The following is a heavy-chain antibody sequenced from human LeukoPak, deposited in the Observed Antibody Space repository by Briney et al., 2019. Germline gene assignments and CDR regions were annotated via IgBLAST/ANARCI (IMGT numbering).Heavy chain of an antibody. D-gene: IGHD5-12*01. V-gene: IGHV1-69*13. CDR1: GGTFSSYA. Sequence: GASVKVSCKASGGTFSSYAISWVRQAPGQGLEWMGGIIPIFGTANYAQKFQGRVTITADESTSTAYMELSSLRSEDTAVYYCARDHRVATIFYFDYWGQGTLVTVSS. J-gene: IGHJ4*02. CDR2: IIPIFGTA. CDR3: ARDHRVATIFYFDY.